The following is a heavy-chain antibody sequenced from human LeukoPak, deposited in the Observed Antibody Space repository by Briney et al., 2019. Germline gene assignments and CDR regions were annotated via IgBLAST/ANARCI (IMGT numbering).Heavy chain of an antibody. V-gene: IGHV4-61*02. CDR1: GGSISSGSYY. CDR2: IYTSGST. D-gene: IGHD6-19*01. Sequence: PSETLSLTCTVSGGSISSGSYYWSWIRQPAGKGLEWIGRIYTSGSTNYNPSLKSRVTISVDTSKNQFSLKLSSVTAADTAVYYCARVKSVAGDTEAYFDYWGQGTLVTVSS. CDR3: ARVKSVAGDTEAYFDY. J-gene: IGHJ4*02.